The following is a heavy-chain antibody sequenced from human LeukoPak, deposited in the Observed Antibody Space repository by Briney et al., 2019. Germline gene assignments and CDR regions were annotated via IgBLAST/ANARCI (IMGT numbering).Heavy chain of an antibody. CDR3: ARENSSGEGGGKPYWYFDL. J-gene: IGHJ2*01. V-gene: IGHV3-9*01. CDR1: GFTFDDYA. D-gene: IGHD6-19*01. Sequence: GRSLRLSCAASGFTFDDYAMHWVRQAPGKGLEWVSGISWNSGSIGYADSVKGRFTISIDNAKNSLYLQMNSLRAEDTAVYYCARENSSGEGGGKPYWYFDLWGRGTLVTVSS. CDR2: ISWNSGSI.